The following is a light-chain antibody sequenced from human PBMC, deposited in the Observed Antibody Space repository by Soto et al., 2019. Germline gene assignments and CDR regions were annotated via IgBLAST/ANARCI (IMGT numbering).Light chain of an antibody. Sequence: DIQMTQSPSTLSASVGDRVTITCRASQSISSWLAWYQQKPGKAPNLLIYDASSLKHGVPSRFSGSGSGTEFTLTISSLQPDDFATYYCQQYTSYWTFGQGTKVEIK. J-gene: IGKJ1*01. CDR3: QQYTSYWT. CDR1: QSISSW. CDR2: DAS. V-gene: IGKV1-5*01.